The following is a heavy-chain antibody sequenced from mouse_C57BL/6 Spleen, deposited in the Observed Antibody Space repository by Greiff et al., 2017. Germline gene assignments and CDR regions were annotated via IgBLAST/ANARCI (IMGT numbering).Heavy chain of an antibody. V-gene: IGHV3-1*01. J-gene: IGHJ3*01. CDR2: ISYSGST. Sequence: EVKVVESGPGMVKPSQSLSLTCTVTGYSITSGYDWHWIRHFPGNKLEWMGYISYSGSTNYNPSLKSRISLTHDTSKNHFFLKLNSVTTEDTATYYCARARYGNPPFAYWGQGTLVTVSA. CDR3: ARARYGNPPFAY. D-gene: IGHD2-10*02. CDR1: GYSITSGYD.